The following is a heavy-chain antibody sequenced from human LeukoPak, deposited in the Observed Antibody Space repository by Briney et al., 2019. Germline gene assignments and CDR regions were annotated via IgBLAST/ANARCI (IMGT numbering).Heavy chain of an antibody. CDR3: ARHLNKYSVYDY. CDR2: IYYSGST. V-gene: IGHV4-39*01. Sequence: SETLSLTCTVSGGSISSSSYYWGWIRQPPGKGLEWIGSIYYSGSTYYNPSLKSRVTISVDTSKNQFSLKLSSVTAADTAVYYCARHLNKYSVYDYWGQGTLVTVSS. J-gene: IGHJ4*02. CDR1: GGSISSSSYY. D-gene: IGHD5/OR15-5a*01.